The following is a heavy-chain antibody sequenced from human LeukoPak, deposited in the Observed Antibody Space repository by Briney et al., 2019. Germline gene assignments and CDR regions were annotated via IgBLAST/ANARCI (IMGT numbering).Heavy chain of an antibody. D-gene: IGHD2-15*01. V-gene: IGHV1-2*02. CDR1: GYTFTGYY. CDR3: AREASCSGGTCYPYFDL. J-gene: IGHJ2*01. Sequence: ASVKVSCKASGYTFTGYYMHWVRQAPGQGLEWMGWINPNSGGTNYAQKFQGRVTMTRDTSISTAYMELSRLRSDDTAVYYCAREASCSGGTCYPYFDLWGRGTLVTVSS. CDR2: INPNSGGT.